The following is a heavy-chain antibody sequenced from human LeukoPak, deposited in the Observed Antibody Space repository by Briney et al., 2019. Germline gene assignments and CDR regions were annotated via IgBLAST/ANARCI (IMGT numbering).Heavy chain of an antibody. CDR2: ISSSSSYI. J-gene: IGHJ3*02. V-gene: IGHV3-21*01. Sequence: GGSLRLSCAASGFTFSSYSMNRVRQAPGKGLEWVSSISSSSSYIYYADSVKGRFTISRDNAKNSLYLQMNSLRAEDTAVYYCARVPRYSYGSYDAFDIWGQGTMVTVSS. CDR1: GFTFSSYS. CDR3: ARVPRYSYGSYDAFDI. D-gene: IGHD5-18*01.